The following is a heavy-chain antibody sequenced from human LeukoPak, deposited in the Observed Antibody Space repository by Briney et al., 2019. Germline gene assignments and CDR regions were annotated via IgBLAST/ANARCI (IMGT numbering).Heavy chain of an antibody. CDR1: GSTFDDYG. CDR3: ARDLSSSWYSLAY. J-gene: IGHJ4*02. Sequence: PGGSLRLSCRDSGSTFDDYGMTWVRQAPGKGLEWVSGINWDGGAYNYGASVKDRFIISRDNAKNSLYLEMNSLRVEDTAVYFCARDLSSSWYSLAYWGQGILVTVSS. D-gene: IGHD2-15*01. CDR2: INWDGGAY. V-gene: IGHV3-20*04.